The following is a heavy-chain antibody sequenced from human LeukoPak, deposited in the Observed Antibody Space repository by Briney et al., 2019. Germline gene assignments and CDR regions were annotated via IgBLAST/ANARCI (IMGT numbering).Heavy chain of an antibody. CDR3: AKVGRPGYCSGGSCYLFDY. V-gene: IGHV3-9*03. CDR2: ISWNSGSI. J-gene: IGHJ4*02. Sequence: GGSLRLSCAASGFTFDDYAMHWVRQAPGKGLEWVSGISWNSGSIGYADSVKGRFTISRDNAKNSLYLQMNSLRAEDMALYYCAKVGRPGYCSGGSCYLFDYLGQGTLVTVSS. CDR1: GFTFDDYA. D-gene: IGHD2-15*01.